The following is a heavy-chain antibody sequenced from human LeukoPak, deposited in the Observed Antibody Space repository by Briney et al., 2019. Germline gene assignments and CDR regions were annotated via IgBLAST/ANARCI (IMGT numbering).Heavy chain of an antibody. J-gene: IGHJ5*02. V-gene: IGHV4-39*01. CDR2: IYYSGRT. CDR1: GGSISSSSYY. CDR3: VSPAAGPYNWSDP. D-gene: IGHD2-2*01. Sequence: AETLSLTCTVSGGSISSSSYYWGWPRQPPGKGLEWIGSIYYSGRTYYNPSLKSRVTISVDTSKNQFCLKQRSVTDADTAVYICVSPAAGPYNWSDPWGQGTLVTVSS.